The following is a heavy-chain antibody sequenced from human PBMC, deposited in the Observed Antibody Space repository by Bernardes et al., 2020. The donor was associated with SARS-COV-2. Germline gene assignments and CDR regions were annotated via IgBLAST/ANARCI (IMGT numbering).Heavy chain of an antibody. CDR3: AKDPFWNYRAFDI. J-gene: IGHJ3*02. CDR1: GFTFSSYG. CDR2: ISYDGSNK. V-gene: IGHV3-30*18. Sequence: VWSLSLSCAASGFTFSSYGMHWVRQAPGKGLEWVAVISYDGSNKYYADSVKGRFTISRDNSKNTLYLQMNSLRAEDTAVYYCAKDPFWNYRAFDIWGQGTMVTVSS. D-gene: IGHD1-7*01.